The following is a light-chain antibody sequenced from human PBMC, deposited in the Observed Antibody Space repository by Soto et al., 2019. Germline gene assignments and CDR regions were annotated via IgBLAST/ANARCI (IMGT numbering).Light chain of an antibody. J-gene: IGKJ2*01. V-gene: IGKV2-30*02. Sequence: DVVLTQSPLSLPATLGQPASISCRSSQSLVHSDGIFYLNWFQQRPGQSPRRLIYKVSNRDYGVPDRFSGSGSGTDFTLEISRVEAEDVGVYYCMQGSHWPYTFGQGTKLEIK. CDR2: KVS. CDR3: MQGSHWPYT. CDR1: QSLVHSDGIFY.